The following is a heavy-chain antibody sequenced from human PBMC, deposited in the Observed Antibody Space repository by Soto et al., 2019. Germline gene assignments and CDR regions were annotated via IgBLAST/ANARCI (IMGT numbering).Heavy chain of an antibody. J-gene: IGHJ6*02. V-gene: IGHV1-58*01. CDR2: IVVGSGNT. CDR1: GFTFTSSA. CDR3: AADIPQYDFWSGYLRLDV. Sequence: SVKVSCKASGFTFTSSAVQWVRQARGQRLAWIGWIVVGSGNTNYAQKFQERVTITRDMSTSTAYMELSRLRSEDTAVYYCAADIPQYDFWSGYLRLDVWGQGTTVTVSS. D-gene: IGHD3-3*01.